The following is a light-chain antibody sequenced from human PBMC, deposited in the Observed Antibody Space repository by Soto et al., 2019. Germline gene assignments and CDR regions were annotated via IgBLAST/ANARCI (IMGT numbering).Light chain of an antibody. CDR3: LQAYSFPIT. Sequence: DIQMTQSPSSLSASVGDRVTITCRASQSISTYLNWYQQKPGKAPKRLMSAASSWQSGVPSRFSGSGSGTEFTLTISSLQPEDFATYYCLQAYSFPITFGQGTDWRL. J-gene: IGKJ5*01. V-gene: IGKV1-17*01. CDR2: AAS. CDR1: QSISTY.